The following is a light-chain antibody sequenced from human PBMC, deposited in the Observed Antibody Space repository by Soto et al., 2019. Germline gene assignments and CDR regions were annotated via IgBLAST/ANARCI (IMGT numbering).Light chain of an antibody. J-gene: IGKJ4*01. Sequence: EIVMTQSPATLSVSPGERVTLSCRASQSVSSNLAWYQHKPGQAPRLLIYGASIRATGVPAKFSGSGSGTEFTLNISSLQCEDLAVYYSLQYQKWPLTFGGGTKAEIK. CDR2: GAS. V-gene: IGKV3-15*01. CDR3: LQYQKWPLT. CDR1: QSVSSN.